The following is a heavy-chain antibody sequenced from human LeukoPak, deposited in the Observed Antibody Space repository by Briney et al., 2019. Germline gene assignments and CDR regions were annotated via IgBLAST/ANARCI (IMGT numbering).Heavy chain of an antibody. V-gene: IGHV1-8*01. CDR2: MHPKSGSS. D-gene: IGHD3-22*01. CDR1: GYTFTSYD. CDR3: ASCPYYYDSSGYYCDAFDI. J-gene: IGHJ3*02. Sequence: ASVKVSCKASGYTFTSYDINWVRQATGQGLEWLGWMHPKSGSSGYAQKVLGRVTMTTNTSISTVYMELSSLRSEDTAVYYCASCPYYYDSSGYYCDAFDIWGQGTMVTVSS.